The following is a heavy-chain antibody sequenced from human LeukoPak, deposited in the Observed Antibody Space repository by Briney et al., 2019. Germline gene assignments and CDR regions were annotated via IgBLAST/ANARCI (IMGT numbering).Heavy chain of an antibody. CDR1: GGTFSSYA. V-gene: IGHV1-69*01. J-gene: IGHJ6*02. CDR2: IIPIFGTA. D-gene: IGHD4-11*01. Sequence: SVKVSCKASGGTFSSYAISWVRRAPGQGLEWMGGIIPIFGTANYAQKFQGRVTITADESTSTAYMELSSLRSEDTAVYYCARPRTTVTPWDGMDVWGQGTTVTVSS. CDR3: ARPRTTVTPWDGMDV.